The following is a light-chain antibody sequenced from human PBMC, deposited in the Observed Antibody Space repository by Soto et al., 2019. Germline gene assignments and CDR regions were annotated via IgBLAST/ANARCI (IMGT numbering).Light chain of an antibody. CDR2: EVS. CDR1: SSAVGDYNY. CDR3: SSYTSSGTYV. V-gene: IGLV2-14*01. J-gene: IGLJ1*01. Sequence: QSALTQPASVSGSPGQSITISCTGTSSAVGDYNYVSWYQQHPGKAPKLMIHEVSARPSGVSNRFSGSKSGNTASLTISGLQAEDEADYYCSSYTSSGTYVFGTGTKVTVL.